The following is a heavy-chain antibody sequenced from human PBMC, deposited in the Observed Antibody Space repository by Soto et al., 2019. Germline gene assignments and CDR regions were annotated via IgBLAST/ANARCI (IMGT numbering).Heavy chain of an antibody. CDR3: ATADVPGSDFDY. D-gene: IGHD6-19*01. Sequence: QVQLQESGPGLVKPSGTLSLTCAVSGGSISSSNWWTWVRQPPGKGLEWIGEVFYSGRTNYKSCLKRRVNISVDKSKNQFCLKLSSVTAAATAVYSCATADVPGSDFDYWGQGTLVTVSS. CDR1: GGSISSSNW. V-gene: IGHV4-4*02. J-gene: IGHJ4*02. CDR2: VFYSGRT.